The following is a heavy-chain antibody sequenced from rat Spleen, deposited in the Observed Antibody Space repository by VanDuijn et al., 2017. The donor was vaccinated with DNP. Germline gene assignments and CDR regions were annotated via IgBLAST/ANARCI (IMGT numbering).Heavy chain of an antibody. CDR2: ISYDGSTT. V-gene: IGHV5-7*01. D-gene: IGHD4-3*01. CDR3: IRWNSGHFDY. Sequence: EVQLVESGGGLVQPGRYLKLSCAGLGFTFSDYNMAWVRQAPKKGLEWVATISYDGSTTYYRDSVKGRFTLSRYNAKSTQYLQMNSLRSEDMATYYCIRWNSGHFDYWGQGVMVTVSS. J-gene: IGHJ2*01. CDR1: GFTFSDYN.